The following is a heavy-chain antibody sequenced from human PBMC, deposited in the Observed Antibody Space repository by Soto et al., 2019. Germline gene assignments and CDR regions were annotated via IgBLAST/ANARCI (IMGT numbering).Heavy chain of an antibody. V-gene: IGHV1-46*01. CDR3: ARDFSGPIDY. J-gene: IGHJ4*02. D-gene: IGHD1-7*01. CDR1: GYTFTNYY. CDR2: IYPSGGST. Sequence: ASVKVSCKASGYTFTNYYMHWVRQAPGQGLEWMGIIYPSGGSTRNAQKFQGRVTMTRDTSTRTVYMELSSLRSEDTAVYYCARDFSGPIDYCGRGTLVTVYS.